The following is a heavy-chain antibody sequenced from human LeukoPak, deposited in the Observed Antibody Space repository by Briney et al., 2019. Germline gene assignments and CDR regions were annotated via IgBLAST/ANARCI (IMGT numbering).Heavy chain of an antibody. CDR2: IYYSGST. D-gene: IGHD3-22*01. V-gene: IGHV4-39*01. J-gene: IGHJ4*02. Sequence: SETLSLTCTVSGGSISSSSYYWGWIRQPPGKGLEWIGSIYYSGSTYYNPSLKSRVTISVDTSKNQFSLKLSSVTAADTAVYYCARGPTYYYDSSGYPAFGYWGQGTLVTVSS. CDR3: ARGPTYYYDSSGYPAFGY. CDR1: GGSISSSSYY.